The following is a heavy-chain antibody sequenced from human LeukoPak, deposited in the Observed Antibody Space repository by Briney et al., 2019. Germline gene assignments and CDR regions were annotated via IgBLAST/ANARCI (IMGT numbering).Heavy chain of an antibody. CDR3: AAGVPYYYDSSGSFDY. Sequence: ASVKVSCKASGYTFTSYYMHWVRQAPGQGLEWMGIINPSGGSTSYAQKFQGRVTMTRDTSTSTVYMELSSLSSEDTAVYYCAAGVPYYYDSSGSFDYWGQGTLVTVSS. D-gene: IGHD3-22*01. CDR2: INPSGGST. V-gene: IGHV1-46*01. CDR1: GYTFTSYY. J-gene: IGHJ4*02.